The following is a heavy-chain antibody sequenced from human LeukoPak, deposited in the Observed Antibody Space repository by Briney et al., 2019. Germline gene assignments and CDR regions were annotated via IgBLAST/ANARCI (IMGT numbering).Heavy chain of an antibody. D-gene: IGHD4-11*01. V-gene: IGHV4-59*11. CDR1: GGSIRNHF. J-gene: IGHJ5*02. CDR3: ARDRNYFDA. Sequence: PSETLSLTCSVAGGSIRNHFWSWIRLSPGKGLEWIGNIYYTTNPNYNPSLASRVTISIDTSKDQLSLKLNSVTAADTAVYYCARDRNYFDAWGQGTRVTGSS. CDR2: IYYTTNP.